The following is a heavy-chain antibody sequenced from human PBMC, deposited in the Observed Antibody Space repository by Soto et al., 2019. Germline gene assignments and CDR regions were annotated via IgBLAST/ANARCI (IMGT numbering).Heavy chain of an antibody. CDR1: GFTFMSYD. CDR3: ARAGLDWRDARNWFDP. V-gene: IGHV3-13*01. D-gene: IGHD1-1*01. CDR2: IETTGDT. Sequence: EVQLVESGGDLVQPGGYLRLSCAVSGFTFMSYDMHWVRQATGRGLEWVAAIETTGDTHYAGSVKGRFTISRENAKNSVSLQMNRLSAGDTAVYYCARAGLDWRDARNWFDPWGQGTLVTVSS. J-gene: IGHJ5*02.